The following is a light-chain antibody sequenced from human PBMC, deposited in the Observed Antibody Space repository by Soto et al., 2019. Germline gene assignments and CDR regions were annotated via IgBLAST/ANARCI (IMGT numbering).Light chain of an antibody. Sequence: EIVMTQSPATLSVSPGERATLSCRAPQSVSSRLAWYQQKPGQAPRILIYGASTRATGVPARFSGSGSGTEFTLTISSLQSEDFAVYYCQQYNNWPITFGQGTRLEIK. CDR1: QSVSSR. CDR2: GAS. V-gene: IGKV3-15*01. CDR3: QQYNNWPIT. J-gene: IGKJ5*01.